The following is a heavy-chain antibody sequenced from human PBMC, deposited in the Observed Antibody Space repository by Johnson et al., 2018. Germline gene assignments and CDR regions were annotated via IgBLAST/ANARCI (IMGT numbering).Heavy chain of an antibody. CDR3: ARGQSYDSGWNLFDYYYMDV. J-gene: IGHJ6*03. V-gene: IGHV4-34*01. Sequence: QVQLRQWGAGLLKPSETLSLPCAVYGGSFSGYYYTWFRQPPGKGLEWIGEITHSGRTAYIPSLKSRVPISVDPFKNQVSLRLSSVPAAATAVYYCARGQSYDSGWNLFDYYYMDVWGKGTTVTVSS. CDR1: GGSFSGYY. CDR2: ITHSGRT. D-gene: IGHD6-19*01.